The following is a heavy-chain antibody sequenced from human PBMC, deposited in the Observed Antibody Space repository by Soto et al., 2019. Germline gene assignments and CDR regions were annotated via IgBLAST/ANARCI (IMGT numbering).Heavy chain of an antibody. D-gene: IGHD5-18*01. J-gene: IGHJ4*02. CDR2: ISHSGSTI. CDR3: ASRRGYNSGSVY. V-gene: IGHV3-11*01. Sequence: GGSLRLSCAASGFNFSDYYMTWIRQAPGKGLEWLSYISHSGSTIYYADSVKGRFTISRDNSKNTLYLQMNSLRAEDTAVYYCASRRGYNSGSVYWGQGTLVTVSS. CDR1: GFNFSDYY.